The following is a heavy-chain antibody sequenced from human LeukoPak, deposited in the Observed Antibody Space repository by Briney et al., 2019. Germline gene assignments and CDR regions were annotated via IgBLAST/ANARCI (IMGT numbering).Heavy chain of an antibody. J-gene: IGHJ4*02. CDR1: GYTFTSYG. Sequence: GASVKVSCKASGYTFTSYGISWVRQAPGQGLEWLGWISAYNGNTNYAQKLQGRVTMTTDTSTSTAYMELRSLRSDDTAVYYCARAVPSITMIVVAPDYWGQGTLVTVSS. V-gene: IGHV1-18*01. D-gene: IGHD3-22*01. CDR2: ISAYNGNT. CDR3: ARAVPSITMIVVAPDY.